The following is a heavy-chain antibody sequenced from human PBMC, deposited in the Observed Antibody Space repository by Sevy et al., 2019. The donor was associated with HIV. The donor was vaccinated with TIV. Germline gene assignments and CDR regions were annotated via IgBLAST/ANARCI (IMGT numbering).Heavy chain of an antibody. Sequence: WGSLRLSCAASGFSFSTYAMSWVRQAPGKGLEWVSVINGSGGGTYYGDSVKGRFTISRDNSKNTLYLQRNSLRAEDTAVYYCAKDQGWDLLGYFDYWGQGTLVTVSS. J-gene: IGHJ4*02. D-gene: IGHD1-26*01. CDR2: INGSGGGT. V-gene: IGHV3-23*01. CDR3: AKDQGWDLLGYFDY. CDR1: GFSFSTYA.